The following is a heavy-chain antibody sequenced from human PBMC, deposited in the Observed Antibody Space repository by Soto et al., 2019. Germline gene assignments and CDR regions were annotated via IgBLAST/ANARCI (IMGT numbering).Heavy chain of an antibody. D-gene: IGHD5-18*01. CDR3: ARDRVDTAMGQYYFDY. V-gene: IGHV4-4*02. CDR1: GGSISSSNW. J-gene: IGHJ4*02. CDR2: IYHSGST. Sequence: QVQLQESGPGLVKPSGTLSLTCAVSGGSISSSNWWSWVRQPPGKGREWIGEIYHSGSTNYNPSLQSRVTISVVKFKSEVSLKLSSVTAADTAVYYCARDRVDTAMGQYYFDYWGQGTLVTVSS.